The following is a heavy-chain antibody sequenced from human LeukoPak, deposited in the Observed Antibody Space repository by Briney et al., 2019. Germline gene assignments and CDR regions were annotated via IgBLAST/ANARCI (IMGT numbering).Heavy chain of an antibody. V-gene: IGHV4-61*01. CDR2: IYYSGST. Sequence: SETLSLTCTVSGYSISSGYYWGWIRQPPGKGLEWIGYIYYSGSTNYNPSLKSRVTISVDTSKNQFSLKLSSVTAADTAVYYCARDGVGPAVAGTGSKKPGPYYYYYYGMDVWGQGTTVTVSS. CDR3: ARDGVGPAVAGTGSKKPGPYYYYYYGMDV. D-gene: IGHD6-19*01. CDR1: GYSISSGYY. J-gene: IGHJ6*02.